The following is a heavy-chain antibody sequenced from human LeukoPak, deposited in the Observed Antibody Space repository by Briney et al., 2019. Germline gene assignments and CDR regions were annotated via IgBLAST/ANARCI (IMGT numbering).Heavy chain of an antibody. Sequence: GRFTISRDNSKNTLYLQMNSLRAVDTAAYYCARGIAARLHYGMDVWGQGTTVTVSS. D-gene: IGHD6-6*01. V-gene: IGHV3-30*07. J-gene: IGHJ6*02. CDR3: ARGIAARLHYGMDV.